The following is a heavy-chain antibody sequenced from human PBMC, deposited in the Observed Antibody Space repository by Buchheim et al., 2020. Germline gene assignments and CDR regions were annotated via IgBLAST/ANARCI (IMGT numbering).Heavy chain of an antibody. V-gene: IGHV3-74*01. CDR3: ARGTYYYDSSGYYPLRMNYYYGMDV. J-gene: IGHJ6*02. D-gene: IGHD3-22*01. CDR2: INSDGSST. CDR1: GFTFSSYW. Sequence: EVQLVESGGGLVQPGGSLRLSCAASGFTFSSYWMHWVRQAPGKGLVWVSRINSDGSSTSYADSVKGRFTISSDNAKNTLYLQMNSLRAEDTAVYYCARGTYYYDSSGYYPLRMNYYYGMDVWGQGTT.